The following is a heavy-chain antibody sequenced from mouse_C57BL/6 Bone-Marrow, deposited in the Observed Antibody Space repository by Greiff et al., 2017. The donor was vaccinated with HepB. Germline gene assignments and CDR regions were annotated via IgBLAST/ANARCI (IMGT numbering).Heavy chain of an antibody. CDR3: ARSDGGRELGY. CDR2: IYPSDSET. CDR1: GYTFTSYW. D-gene: IGHD1-1*02. J-gene: IGHJ3*01. Sequence: QVHVKQPGAELVRPGSSVKLSCKASGYTFTSYWMDWVKQRPGQGLEWIGNIYPSDSETHYNQKFKDKATLTVDKSSSTAYMQLSSLTSDDSAVYYCARSDGGRELGYWGQETLVTVSA. V-gene: IGHV1-61*01.